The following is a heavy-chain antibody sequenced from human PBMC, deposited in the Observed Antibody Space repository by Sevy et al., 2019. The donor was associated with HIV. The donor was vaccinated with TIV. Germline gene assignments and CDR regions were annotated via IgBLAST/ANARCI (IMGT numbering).Heavy chain of an antibody. Sequence: GGSLRLSCAASGFTFSRYWMSWVRQAPGKGLEWVANIKKDGSEKYYVDSVKGRFTISRDNAKNSLFLQMNSLRAEDPAVYYCAGDCSSTSCLWGLDVWGQGTTVTVSS. CDR2: IKKDGSEK. D-gene: IGHD2-2*01. J-gene: IGHJ6*02. CDR1: GFTFSRYW. V-gene: IGHV3-7*03. CDR3: AGDCSSTSCLWGLDV.